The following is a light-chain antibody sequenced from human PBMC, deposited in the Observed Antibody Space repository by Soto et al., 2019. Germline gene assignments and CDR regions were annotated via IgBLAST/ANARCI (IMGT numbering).Light chain of an antibody. J-gene: IGLJ1*01. Sequence: QSVLTQPASVSGSPGQSITLSCTGTTSDVGGFDYVSWYQQHPGKAPKLMIFDVSNRPSGVSDRFSGSKSGNTASLTISGLQAEDEADYYCSSYTTTCTQVFGTGTKVTVL. CDR3: SSYTTTCTQV. CDR1: TSDVGGFDY. CDR2: DVS. V-gene: IGLV2-14*03.